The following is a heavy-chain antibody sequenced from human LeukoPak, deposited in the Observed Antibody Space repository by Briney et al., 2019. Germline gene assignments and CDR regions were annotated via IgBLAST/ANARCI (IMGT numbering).Heavy chain of an antibody. Sequence: GESKEISCKGSGYTFSNRWIAWVRQMPGKGLEWMGMIYPGDSDTRYSPSFQGQVTISADKSISTAYLQWSSLKASDTAMYYCARPITSGWPTIDYWGEGTRVPLSS. CDR2: IYPGDSDT. V-gene: IGHV5-51*01. CDR3: ARPITSGWPTIDY. CDR1: GYTFSNRW. J-gene: IGHJ4*02. D-gene: IGHD6-25*01.